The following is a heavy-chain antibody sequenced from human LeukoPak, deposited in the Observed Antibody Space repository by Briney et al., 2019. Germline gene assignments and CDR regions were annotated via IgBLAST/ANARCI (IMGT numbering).Heavy chain of an antibody. Sequence: GGSLKLPCAASGFPLSSFAMTWVRQAPGKGLEWVSANSCSGGSTYYADSVKGRFTISRDNSKNTLYLQMNCLRAEDTAVYYCAKSHREDGWLGELTNWFDPWGQGTLVTVSS. J-gene: IGHJ5*02. CDR2: NSCSGGST. D-gene: IGHD3-10*01. CDR3: AKSHREDGWLGELTNWFDP. V-gene: IGHV3-23*01. CDR1: GFPLSSFA.